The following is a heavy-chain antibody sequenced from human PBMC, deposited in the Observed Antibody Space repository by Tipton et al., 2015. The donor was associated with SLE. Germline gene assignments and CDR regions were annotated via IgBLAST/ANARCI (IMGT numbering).Heavy chain of an antibody. Sequence: TLSLTCTVSGGSISSYYWSWIRQPPGKGLEWIGYIYYSGSTNYNPSLKSRVTISVDTSKNQFSLKLSSVTAADTAVYYCARPIAAAGPDDAFDIWGQGTMVTVSS. V-gene: IGHV4-59*01. CDR1: GGSISSYY. J-gene: IGHJ3*02. D-gene: IGHD6-13*01. CDR3: ARPIAAAGPDDAFDI. CDR2: IYYSGST.